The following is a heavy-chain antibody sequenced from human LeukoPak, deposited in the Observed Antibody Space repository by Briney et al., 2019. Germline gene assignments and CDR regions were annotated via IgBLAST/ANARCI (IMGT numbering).Heavy chain of an antibody. V-gene: IGHV4-39*07. D-gene: IGHD3-10*01. Sequence: SATLSLTCTVSGGSISSSSYYWGWIRQPPGKGLEWIGSIYYSGSTYYNPSLKSRVTISVDTSKNQFSLKLSSVTAADTAVYYCARGAPVTMVRGVRFDYWGQGTLVTVSS. CDR1: GGSISSSSYY. CDR2: IYYSGST. CDR3: ARGAPVTMVRGVRFDY. J-gene: IGHJ4*02.